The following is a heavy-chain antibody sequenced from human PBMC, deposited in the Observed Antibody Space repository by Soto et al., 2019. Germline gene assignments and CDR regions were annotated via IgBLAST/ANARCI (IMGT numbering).Heavy chain of an antibody. Sequence: GAEVKKAGESLKISCKGSGYNFTTYWIGWVRQKPGKGMEWMGIIFPGDSDIRYSPSLQGQVTISADKSITTAYLQWSSLKASDTAIYYCARQEIPGATSAFDIWGQGTLVTVSS. V-gene: IGHV5-51*01. CDR1: GYNFTTYW. CDR3: ARQEIPGATSAFDI. D-gene: IGHD1-26*01. J-gene: IGHJ3*02. CDR2: IFPGDSDI.